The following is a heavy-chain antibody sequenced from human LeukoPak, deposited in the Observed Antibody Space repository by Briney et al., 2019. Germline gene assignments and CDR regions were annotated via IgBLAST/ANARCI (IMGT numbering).Heavy chain of an antibody. CDR1: GYTFTSYG. Sequence: GASVKVSCKASGYTFTSYGIIWVRQAPGQGLEWTGWISAYNGNTNYAQKLQGRVTMTTDTSTSTAYMELRSLRSDDTAVYYCARSDDFWSGSDAFDIWGQGTMVTVSS. D-gene: IGHD3-3*01. CDR2: ISAYNGNT. CDR3: ARSDDFWSGSDAFDI. J-gene: IGHJ3*02. V-gene: IGHV1-18*01.